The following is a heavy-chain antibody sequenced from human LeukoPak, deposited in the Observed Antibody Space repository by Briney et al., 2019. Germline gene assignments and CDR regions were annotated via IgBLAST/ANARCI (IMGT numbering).Heavy chain of an antibody. CDR1: GFTFSSYA. CDR2: ISYDGSNK. CDR3: ARTRDYYGSGSYYNDAFDI. D-gene: IGHD3-10*01. J-gene: IGHJ3*02. V-gene: IGHV3-30*04. Sequence: GGSLRLSCAASGFTFSSYAMHWVRQAPGKGLEWVAVISYDGSNKYYADSVKGRFTIYRDNSKNTLYLQMNSLRAEDTAVYYCARTRDYYGSGSYYNDAFDIWGQGTMVTVSS.